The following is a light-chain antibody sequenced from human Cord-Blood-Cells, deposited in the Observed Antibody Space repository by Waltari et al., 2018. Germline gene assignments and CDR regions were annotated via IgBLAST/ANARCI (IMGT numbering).Light chain of an antibody. CDR2: EVS. Sequence: QSALTQPPSASGSPGQSVTIPCTGTSRAVGGSNYVSWYQQHPGKAPKLMIYEVSKRPSGVPDRFSGSKSGNTASLTVSGLQAEDEADYYCSSYAGSNNLVFGGGTKLTVL. J-gene: IGLJ2*01. CDR3: SSYAGSNNLV. CDR1: SRAVGGSNY. V-gene: IGLV2-8*01.